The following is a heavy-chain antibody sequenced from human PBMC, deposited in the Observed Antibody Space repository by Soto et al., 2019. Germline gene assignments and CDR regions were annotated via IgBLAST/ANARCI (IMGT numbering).Heavy chain of an antibody. CDR1: GFTFSSYG. J-gene: IGHJ4*02. V-gene: IGHV3-30*18. CDR2: ISYDGSNK. D-gene: IGHD3-3*02. Sequence: VQLVESGGGVVQPGRSLRLSCAASGFTFSSYGMHWVRQAPGKGLEWVAVISYDGSNKYYADSVKGRFTISRDNSQNTLYLQINSPRAEDTAVYSWAKLAVPTDSWGQGTLVTVSS. CDR3: AKLAVPTDS.